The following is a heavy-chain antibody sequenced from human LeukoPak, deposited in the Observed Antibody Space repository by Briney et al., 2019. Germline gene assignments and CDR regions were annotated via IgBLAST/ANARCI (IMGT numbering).Heavy chain of an antibody. CDR2: IRYDGSNK. Sequence: PGRSLRLSCAASGFTFRNYGMSWVRQAPGKGLEWVATIRYDGSNKYYADSVKGRLTISRDNSKNPLYLQMNSLRAQDTAIYYCAKNTVAMTTVTSYFDIWGQGTLVTVSS. D-gene: IGHD4-17*01. V-gene: IGHV3-33*06. CDR3: AKNTVAMTTVTSYFDI. J-gene: IGHJ4*02. CDR1: GFTFRNYG.